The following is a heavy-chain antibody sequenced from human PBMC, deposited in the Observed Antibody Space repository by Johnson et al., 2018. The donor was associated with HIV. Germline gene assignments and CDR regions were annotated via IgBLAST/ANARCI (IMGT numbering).Heavy chain of an antibody. CDR3: ARAWVNYYDSPDAFDI. V-gene: IGHV3-33*01. Sequence: QVQLVESGGGLVQPGRSLRLSCAASGFTFRSYGMHWVRQAPGKGLEWVAVIWYDGTNKYYADSVKGRFTIYRDNSKNTLYLQMNSLRAEDTAVYYCARAWVNYYDSPDAFDIWGQGTMVTVSS. D-gene: IGHD3-22*01. J-gene: IGHJ3*02. CDR2: IWYDGTNK. CDR1: GFTFRSYG.